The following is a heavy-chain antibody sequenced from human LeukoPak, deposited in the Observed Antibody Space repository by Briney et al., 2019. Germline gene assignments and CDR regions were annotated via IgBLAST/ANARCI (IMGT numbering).Heavy chain of an antibody. V-gene: IGHV3-30*18. J-gene: IGHJ3*02. CDR2: ISYDGSNE. CDR1: GFTFSSYG. D-gene: IGHD6-13*01. Sequence: GGPLRLSCAASGFTFSSYGMHWVRQAPGKWLEWVTVISYDGSNEYFADSVKGRFTISRDNSKNTLYLQMSSLRAEDTAVYYCAKEEAADGDAFDIWGQGTMVTVSS. CDR3: AKEEAADGDAFDI.